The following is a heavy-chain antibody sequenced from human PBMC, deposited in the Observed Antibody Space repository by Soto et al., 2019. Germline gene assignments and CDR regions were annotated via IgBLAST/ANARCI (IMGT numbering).Heavy chain of an antibody. Sequence: PSETLSLTCTVSVASISGFYWSWIRKSAGKGLEWIGRIYATGTTDYNPSLKSRVMVSVDTSKKQFSLKLRSVTAEDTAVYYCARESGVMATNPFDYWGQGTPVTVSS. D-gene: IGHD3-3*01. CDR3: ARESGVMATNPFDY. V-gene: IGHV4-4*07. CDR1: VASISGFY. CDR2: IYATGTT. J-gene: IGHJ4*02.